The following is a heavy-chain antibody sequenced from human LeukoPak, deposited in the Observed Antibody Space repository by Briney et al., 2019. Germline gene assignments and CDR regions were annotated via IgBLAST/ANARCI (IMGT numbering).Heavy chain of an antibody. V-gene: IGHV1-8*01. CDR2: MNPNSGST. D-gene: IGHD3-22*01. J-gene: IGHJ2*01. CDR3: ARGDYYDSSIPSPGNWYFDL. Sequence: ASVKVSCTASGYTFTSYDINWVRQATGQGLEWMGWMNPNSGSTGYAQKFQGRVTMTRNTSISTAYMELSSLRSEDTAVYYCARGDYYDSSIPSPGNWYFDLWGRGTLVTVSS. CDR1: GYTFTSYD.